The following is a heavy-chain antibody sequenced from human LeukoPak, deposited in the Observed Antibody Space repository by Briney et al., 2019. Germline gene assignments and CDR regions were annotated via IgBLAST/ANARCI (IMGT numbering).Heavy chain of an antibody. D-gene: IGHD3-9*01. V-gene: IGHV3-30-3*01. Sequence: PGRSLRLSCAASGFTFSSYAMHWVRQAPGKGLEWVAVISYDGSNKYYADSVKGRFTISRDNSKNTLYLQMNSLRAEDTAVYYCAKHNTGSLRYFDWFLDYWGQGTLVTVSS. CDR1: GFTFSSYA. J-gene: IGHJ4*02. CDR3: AKHNTGSLRYFDWFLDY. CDR2: ISYDGSNK.